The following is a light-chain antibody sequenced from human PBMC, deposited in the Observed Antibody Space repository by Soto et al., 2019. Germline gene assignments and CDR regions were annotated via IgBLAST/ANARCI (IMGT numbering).Light chain of an antibody. V-gene: IGKV1-9*01. Sequence: IQFPQSPSSVSASVGDGVTLTWRASQGICSYLAWYQQRPGKAPKLLTSAASTLPGGLPSRFSGSGSGTDFTLPLSSLQAEDVATDYCQQVKSYPWTFGQGTKVDIK. CDR2: AAS. J-gene: IGKJ1*01. CDR1: QGICSY. CDR3: QQVKSYPWT.